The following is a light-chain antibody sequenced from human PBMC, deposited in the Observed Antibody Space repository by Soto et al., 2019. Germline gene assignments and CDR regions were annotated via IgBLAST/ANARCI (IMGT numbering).Light chain of an antibody. CDR1: SSNIGAGYD. CDR3: QSYDSSLSGWV. Sequence: QAVLTQPPSVSGAPGQRVTISCTGTSSNIGAGYDVHWYQHLPGTAPKLLIYGNTNRPSGIPDRFSGSKSGTSASLAIIGLQAEDEADYHCQSYDSSLSGWVFGGGTKLTVL. V-gene: IGLV1-40*01. J-gene: IGLJ3*02. CDR2: GNT.